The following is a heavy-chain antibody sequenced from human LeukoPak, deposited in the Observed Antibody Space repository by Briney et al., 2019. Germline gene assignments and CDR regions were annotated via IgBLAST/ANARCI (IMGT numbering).Heavy chain of an antibody. D-gene: IGHD2-2*01. Sequence: PGGSLRLSCAASGFTFSSYGMSWVRQAPGKGLEWVSAISGSGGSTYYADSVKGRFTISRDNSKNTLYLQMNSLRAEDTAVYYCARTTEGYCSSASCFGFSYSYYMDVWGKGTTVTISS. J-gene: IGHJ6*03. V-gene: IGHV3-23*01. CDR1: GFTFSSYG. CDR2: ISGSGGST. CDR3: ARTTEGYCSSASCFGFSYSYYMDV.